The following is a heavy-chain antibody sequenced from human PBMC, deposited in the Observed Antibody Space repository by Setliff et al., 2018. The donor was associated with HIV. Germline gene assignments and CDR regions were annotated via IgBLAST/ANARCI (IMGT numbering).Heavy chain of an antibody. J-gene: IGHJ3*02. CDR1: GYSFTTYW. D-gene: IGHD5-12*01. Sequence: PGESLKISCMGSGYSFTTYWITWVRQMPGKGLEWMVRIDPSDSYTDYSQSFHGHVTLSVDRSINTAYLQWSSLKASDTAMYYCARVGPGHRDGKIYDTFDIWGQGTLVTVSS. CDR2: IDPSDSYT. V-gene: IGHV5-10-1*01. CDR3: ARVGPGHRDGKIYDTFDI.